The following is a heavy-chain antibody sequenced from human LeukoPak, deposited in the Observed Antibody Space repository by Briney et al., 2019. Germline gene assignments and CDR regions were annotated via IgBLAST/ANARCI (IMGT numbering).Heavy chain of an antibody. CDR2: IFYSGSS. J-gene: IGHJ3*02. Sequence: SETLSLTCTVSGGSISNYYWSWLRQPPGKELEWIGNIFYSGSSDYNPSLKSRVTISVDTPKNQFSLKLSSVTAADTAVYYCARTASRWLQSSAFDIWGQGTMVTVSS. V-gene: IGHV4-59*12. CDR3: ARTASRWLQSSAFDI. CDR1: GGSISNYY. D-gene: IGHD5-12*01.